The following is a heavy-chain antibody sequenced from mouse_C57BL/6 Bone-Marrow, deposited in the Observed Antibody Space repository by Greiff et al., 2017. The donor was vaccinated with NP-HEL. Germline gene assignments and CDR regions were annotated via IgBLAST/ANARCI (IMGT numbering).Heavy chain of an antibody. J-gene: IGHJ1*03. CDR3: TRGLYWYFDV. CDR1: GFTFSSYA. Sequence: EVKVVESGEGLVKPGGSLKLSCAASGFTFSSYAMSWVRQTPEKRLEWVAYISSGGDYIYYADTVKGRFTISRDNARNTLYLQMSSLKSYDTAMYYCTRGLYWYFDVWGTGTTVTVSS. V-gene: IGHV5-9-1*02. CDR2: ISSGGDYI.